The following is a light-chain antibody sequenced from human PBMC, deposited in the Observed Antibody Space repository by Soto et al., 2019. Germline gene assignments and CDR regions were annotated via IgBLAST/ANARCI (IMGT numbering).Light chain of an antibody. V-gene: IGKV3-15*01. J-gene: IGKJ1*01. Sequence: EIVMTQSPATLSVSPGERATLSCRASQSVSSDLAWYHQKPGQAPRLLIYGASTRATGSACRFSGSGSGTEFTLPINCLQSEDLAVYYCQQYNNWTRTCGQGTKV. CDR2: GAS. CDR3: QQYNNWTRT. CDR1: QSVSSD.